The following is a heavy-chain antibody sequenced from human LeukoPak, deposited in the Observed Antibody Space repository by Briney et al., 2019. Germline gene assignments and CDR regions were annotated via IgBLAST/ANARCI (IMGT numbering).Heavy chain of an antibody. D-gene: IGHD2-15*01. Sequence: GGSLRLSCAASRFXFSSHSMNWVRQAPGKGLEWVSYIKSDSTTIYYADSLRGRFTISRVNAKNSLYLQMNSLRDEDTAVYYCARGTPWAFDIWGQGTMVTVSS. V-gene: IGHV3-48*02. CDR3: ARGTPWAFDI. CDR1: RFXFSSHS. CDR2: IKSDSTTI. J-gene: IGHJ3*02.